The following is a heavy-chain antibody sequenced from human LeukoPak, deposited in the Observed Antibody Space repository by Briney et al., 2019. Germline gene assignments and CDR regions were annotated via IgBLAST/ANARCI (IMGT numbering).Heavy chain of an antibody. CDR1: GGSISSYY. J-gene: IGHJ4*02. CDR3: ARSQGLRYFDWLSFDY. V-gene: IGHV4-59*08. D-gene: IGHD3-9*01. Sequence: SETLSLTCTVSGGSISSYYWSWIRQPPGKGLEWIGYIYYSGSTNYNPSLKSRVTISVDTSKNQFSLKLSSVTAADTAVYYCARSQGLRYFDWLSFDYWGQGTLVTVSS. CDR2: IYYSGST.